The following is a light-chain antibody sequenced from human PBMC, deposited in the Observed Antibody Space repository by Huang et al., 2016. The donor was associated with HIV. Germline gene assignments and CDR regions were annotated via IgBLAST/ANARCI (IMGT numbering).Light chain of an antibody. CDR3: QQRTKWPPVLT. CDR1: QSVGVY. V-gene: IGKV3-11*01. CDR2: EAS. Sequence: EIVLTQSPATLSLSPGDRATLSFRASQSVGVYLAWYQQKPGQAPRRLICEASNRATGIPDRFSGSGSVTDFTLTIDSLQPDDFAIYYCQQRTKWPPVLTFGGGTRVEIK. J-gene: IGKJ4*01.